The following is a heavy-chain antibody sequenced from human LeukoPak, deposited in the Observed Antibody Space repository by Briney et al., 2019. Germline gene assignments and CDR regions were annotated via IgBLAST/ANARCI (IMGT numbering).Heavy chain of an antibody. CDR1: GFTFSSYA. CDR2: ISYDGSNK. J-gene: IGHJ4*02. Sequence: GGSLRLSCAASGFTFSSYAMHWVRQAPGKGLEWVAVISYDGSNKYYADSVKGRFTISRDNSKNTLYLQMNSLRAEGTAVYYCARDPSDYWGQGTLVTVSS. CDR3: ARDPSDY. V-gene: IGHV3-30-3*01.